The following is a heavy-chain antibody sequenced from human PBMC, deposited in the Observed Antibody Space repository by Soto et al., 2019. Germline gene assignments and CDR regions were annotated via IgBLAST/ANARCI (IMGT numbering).Heavy chain of an antibody. D-gene: IGHD6-13*01. CDR1: GSTFSSYA. CDR3: ASGIAAAGNFDY. Sequence: QVQLVQAGAEGKKPGASVKVSCKASGSTFSSYAISLVRKAPGQGLEWMGGIIPIFGTANYAQKFQGRVTITADKSTSTAYMELSSLRSEDTAVYYCASGIAAAGNFDYWGQGTLVTVSS. V-gene: IGHV1-69*06. CDR2: IIPIFGTA. J-gene: IGHJ4*02.